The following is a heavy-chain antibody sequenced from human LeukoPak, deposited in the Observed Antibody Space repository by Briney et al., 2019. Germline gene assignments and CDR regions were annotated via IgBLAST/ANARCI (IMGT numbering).Heavy chain of an antibody. J-gene: IGHJ6*03. D-gene: IGHD3-3*01. CDR3: ARTYYDFWRSPYYYYYYYMDV. V-gene: IGHV4-34*01. CDR2: INHSGST. CDR1: GGSFSGYY. Sequence: PSETLSLTCAVYGGSFSGYYWSWIRQPPGKGLEWIGEINHSGSTNYNPSLKSRVTKSVDTSKNQFSLKLSSVTAADTAVYYCARTYYDFWRSPYYYYYYYMDVWGKGTTVTVSS.